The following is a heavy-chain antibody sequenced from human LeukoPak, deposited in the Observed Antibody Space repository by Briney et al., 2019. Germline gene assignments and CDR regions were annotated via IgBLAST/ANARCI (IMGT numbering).Heavy chain of an antibody. CDR1: GYTFTSYG. J-gene: IGHJ5*02. V-gene: IGHV1-18*01. D-gene: IGHD2-21*02. CDR3: ARLAYCGGDCYLWFDP. CDR2: ISAYNGNT. Sequence: SVKVSCKASGYTFTSYGISWVRQAPGQGLEWMGWISAYNGNTNYAQKLQGRVTMTTDTSTSTAYMELRSLRSDDTAVYYCARLAYCGGDCYLWFDPWGQGTLVTVSS.